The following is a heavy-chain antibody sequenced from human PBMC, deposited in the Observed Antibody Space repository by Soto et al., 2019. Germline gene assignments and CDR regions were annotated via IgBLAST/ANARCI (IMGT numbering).Heavy chain of an antibody. CDR3: ARVEIPGYSSSWILGAFDI. D-gene: IGHD6-13*01. CDR2: IYPGDSDT. V-gene: IGHV5-51*01. Sequence: PXESLNISCKGSGYSFTSYWIGWVRQMPGKGLEWMGIIYPGDSDTRYSPSFQGQVTISADKSISTAYLQWSSLKASDTAMYYCARVEIPGYSSSWILGAFDIWGQGTMVTVSS. CDR1: GYSFTSYW. J-gene: IGHJ3*02.